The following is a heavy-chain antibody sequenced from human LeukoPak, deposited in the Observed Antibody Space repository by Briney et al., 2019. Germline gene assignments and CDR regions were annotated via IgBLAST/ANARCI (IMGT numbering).Heavy chain of an antibody. V-gene: IGHV3-64*01. Sequence: GGSLRLSCAASGFTFSSYVMQWVRQAQGKGLEYVSAISSNGGSTYYAKSVKGRFTISRDNSKNTLYLQMGSLRDEDMAVYFCARVSGYCGGSSCYLDYWGQGTLVTVSS. D-gene: IGHD2-2*01. J-gene: IGHJ4*02. CDR3: ARVSGYCGGSSCYLDY. CDR2: ISSNGGST. CDR1: GFTFSSYV.